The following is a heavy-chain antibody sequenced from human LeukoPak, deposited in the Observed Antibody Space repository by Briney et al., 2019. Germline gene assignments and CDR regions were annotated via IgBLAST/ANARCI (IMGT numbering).Heavy chain of an antibody. D-gene: IGHD2-15*01. CDR2: IHHSGST. Sequence: PSETLSLTCAVSGGSISHGYWWSWVRQPPGKGLEWIGEIHHSGSTNYNLSLKSRVTISVDKSKNQFSLNLRSVTVADTAVYYCASNAAYSADSWGPGTLLTVSS. V-gene: IGHV4-4*02. J-gene: IGHJ4*02. CDR3: ASNAAYSADS. CDR1: GGSISHGYW.